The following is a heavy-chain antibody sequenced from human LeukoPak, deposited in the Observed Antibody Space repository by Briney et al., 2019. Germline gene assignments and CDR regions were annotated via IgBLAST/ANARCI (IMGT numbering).Heavy chain of an antibody. CDR1: RFTFISYS. CDR3: ARASDGYKDDAFDI. D-gene: IGHD5-24*01. V-gene: IGHV3-21*01. J-gene: IGHJ3*02. Sequence: GSLRLSCAASRFTFISYSMNWVRQAPGKGLEWVSSIISSSSYIYYADSVKGRFTISTDTAKNSLYLQMTSLRAEDMAVYYCARASDGYKDDAFDIWGQGTMVTVSS. CDR2: IISSSSYI.